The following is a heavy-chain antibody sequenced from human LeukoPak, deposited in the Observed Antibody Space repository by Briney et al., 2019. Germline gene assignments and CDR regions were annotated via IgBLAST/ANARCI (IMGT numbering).Heavy chain of an antibody. CDR1: GGSFSGYY. V-gene: IGHV4-34*01. J-gene: IGHJ4*02. CDR2: IYYSGST. CDR3: ASLRTGDFDY. D-gene: IGHD3-10*01. Sequence: SETLSLTCAVYGGSFSGYYWSWIRQPPGKGLEWIGNIYYSGSTYYNPSFKSRLTISVDTSKNQFSLKLSSVTAADTAVYYCASLRTGDFDYWGQGALVTVSS.